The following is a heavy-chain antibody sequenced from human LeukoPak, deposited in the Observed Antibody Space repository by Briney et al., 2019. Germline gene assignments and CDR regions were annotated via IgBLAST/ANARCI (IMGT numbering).Heavy chain of an antibody. D-gene: IGHD1-26*01. CDR3: ARDQLGALDY. CDR2: IKQDATEK. CDR1: GFTFSTYW. V-gene: IGHV3-7*01. J-gene: IGHJ4*02. Sequence: GGSLRLSCAASGFTFSTYWMAWVRQAPGKGPEWVANIKQDATEKYYVESVKGRLTISRDNAKNSLYLQMNSLRAEDTAVYFCARDQLGALDYWGQGTLVTVSS.